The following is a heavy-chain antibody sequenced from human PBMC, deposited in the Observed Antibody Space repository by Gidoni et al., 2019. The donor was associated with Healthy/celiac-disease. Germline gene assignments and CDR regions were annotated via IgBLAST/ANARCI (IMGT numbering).Heavy chain of an antibody. J-gene: IGHJ4*02. D-gene: IGHD3-3*01. Sequence: QVQLQESGPGLVKPSETLSLTCTVSGGSISSYYWSWIRQPPGKGLEWIGYIYYSGSTNYNPSLKSRVTISVDTSKNQFSLKLSSVTAADTAVYYCARLMTYDASNFDYWGQGTLVTVSS. CDR3: ARLMTYDASNFDY. CDR2: IYYSGST. V-gene: IGHV4-59*08. CDR1: GGSISSYY.